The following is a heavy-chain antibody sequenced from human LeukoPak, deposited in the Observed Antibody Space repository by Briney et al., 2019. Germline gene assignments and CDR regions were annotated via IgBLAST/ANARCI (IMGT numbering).Heavy chain of an antibody. J-gene: IGHJ5*02. V-gene: IGHV4-39*07. CDR3: ARGRPRNVLLWLGGRFDP. Sequence: PSETLSLTCTISGGSISSSSYYWGWIRQPPGKGLEWIGEINHSGMSAYDPSLKSRVIISVDTSKKQFSLKLSSVTAADTAVYYCARGRPRNVLLWLGGRFDPWGQGTLVTVSS. CDR2: INHSGMS. D-gene: IGHD3-10*01. CDR1: GGSISSSSYY.